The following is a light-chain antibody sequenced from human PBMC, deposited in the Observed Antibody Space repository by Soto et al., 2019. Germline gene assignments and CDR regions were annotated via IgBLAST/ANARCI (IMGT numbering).Light chain of an antibody. CDR2: DAS. CDR3: QQYGSSPLT. Sequence: EIVLTQSPATLSLSPGERATLSCRASQSVSSYLAWYQQKPGQAPRLLIYDASNRATGIPAGFSGSGSGTDFTLTISRLEPEDFAVYYCQQYGSSPLTFGQGTKV. V-gene: IGKV3-20*01. CDR1: QSVSSY. J-gene: IGKJ1*01.